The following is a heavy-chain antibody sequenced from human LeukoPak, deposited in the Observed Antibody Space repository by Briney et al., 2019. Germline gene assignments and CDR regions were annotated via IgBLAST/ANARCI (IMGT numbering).Heavy chain of an antibody. CDR3: ASWGAGGNS. V-gene: IGHV3-7*01. D-gene: IGHD3-16*01. CDR1: GFTLSTYW. J-gene: IGHJ4*02. CDR2: INPDGSGK. Sequence: PGGSLRLSCEASGFTLSTYWMNWVRQVPGKGLDWVANINPDGSGKRYVDSVKGRFTIARDNADNSLSLQMNSLRAEDTAVYYCASWGAGGNSWGQGTLVTVSS.